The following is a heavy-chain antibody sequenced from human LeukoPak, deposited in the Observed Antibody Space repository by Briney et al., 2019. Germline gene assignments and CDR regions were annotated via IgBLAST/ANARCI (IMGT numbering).Heavy chain of an antibody. V-gene: IGHV1-2*02. CDR1: GSFTGEY. D-gene: IGHD3-10*01. Sequence: ASVKVSCKASGSFTGEYVHWVRQAPGPGLEWLGWINPDTGGTNFAQKFQGRVTMAGDTSISTAYMELSRLTSDDTAVYYCARSPYDSGSYVSAPWGQGTQVTVSS. CDR2: INPDTGGT. CDR3: ARSPYDSGSYVSAP. J-gene: IGHJ5*02.